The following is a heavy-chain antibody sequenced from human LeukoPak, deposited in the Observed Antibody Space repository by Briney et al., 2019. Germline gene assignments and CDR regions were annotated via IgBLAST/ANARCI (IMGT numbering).Heavy chain of an antibody. Sequence: GGSLRLSCAASGFTFPNFAMTWVRQAPGKGLEWVSGISAGFSTYYADSVMGRFTISTDNSKNTLFLQMTNLIADDTAVYYCAKDSHITLDYWGQGILVTVSS. CDR3: AKDSHITLDY. CDR1: GFTFPNFA. D-gene: IGHD2-21*01. CDR2: ISAGFST. J-gene: IGHJ4*02. V-gene: IGHV3-23*01.